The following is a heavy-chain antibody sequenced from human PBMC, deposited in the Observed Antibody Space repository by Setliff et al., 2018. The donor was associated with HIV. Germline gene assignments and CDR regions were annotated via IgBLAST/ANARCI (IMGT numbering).Heavy chain of an antibody. J-gene: IGHJ6*02. Sequence: GESLKISCKGSGYSFTSYWIGWVRQMPGKGLEWMGIIYPGDSDTRYSPSFQGQVTISADKSISTAYLQWSSLKASDTAMYYSARRSGYDWGGAYYYGMDVWGQGTTVTVSS. V-gene: IGHV5-51*01. CDR3: ARRSGYDWGGAYYYGMDV. CDR1: GYSFTSYW. CDR2: IYPGDSDT. D-gene: IGHD5-12*01.